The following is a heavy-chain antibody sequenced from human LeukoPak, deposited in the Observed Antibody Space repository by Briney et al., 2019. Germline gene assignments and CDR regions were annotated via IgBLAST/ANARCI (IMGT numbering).Heavy chain of an antibody. D-gene: IGHD3-22*01. CDR1: GGTFSSYA. J-gene: IGHJ4*02. CDR2: IIPIFGTA. CDR3: HYYDSSGYVDY. V-gene: IGHV1-69*05. Sequence: GASVKVSXKASGGTFSSYAISWVRQAPGQGLEWMGRIIPIFGTANYAQKFQGRVTITTDESTSTAYMELSSLRSEDTAVYYCHYYDSSGYVDYWGQGTLVTVSS.